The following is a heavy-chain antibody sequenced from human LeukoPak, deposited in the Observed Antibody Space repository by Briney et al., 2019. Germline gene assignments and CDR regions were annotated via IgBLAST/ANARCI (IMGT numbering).Heavy chain of an antibody. CDR2: IGTAGDT. V-gene: IGHV3-13*01. CDR1: GFTFSSYD. Sequence: GGSLRLSCAASGFTFSSYDMHWIRQATGKGLEWVSAIGTAGDTYYPGSVKGRFTISIENAKNSLYLQMNSLRAGDTAVYYCTTSPPRTDDAFDIWGQGTMVTVYS. CDR3: TTSPPRTDDAFDI. J-gene: IGHJ3*02.